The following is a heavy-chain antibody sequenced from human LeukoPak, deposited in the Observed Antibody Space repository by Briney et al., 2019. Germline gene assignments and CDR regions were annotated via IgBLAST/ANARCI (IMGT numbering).Heavy chain of an antibody. CDR1: GFTFSSYT. D-gene: IGHD2-15*01. J-gene: IGHJ4*02. CDR3: AKDKDSSKVY. V-gene: IGHV3-23*01. Sequence: GGSLRLSCAASGFTFSSYTMNWVRQAPGKGLEWVSAISGSGVGTYYADSVKGRFTISRDNSKNTLYLQMNSLRAEDTAVYYCAKDKDSSKVYWGQGTLVTVSS. CDR2: ISGSGVGT.